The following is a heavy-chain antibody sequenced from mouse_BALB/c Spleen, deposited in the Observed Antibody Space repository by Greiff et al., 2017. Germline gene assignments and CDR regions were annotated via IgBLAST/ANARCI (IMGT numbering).Heavy chain of an antibody. CDR2: INSNSGST. Sequence: EVQGVESGGGLVQPGGSLKLSCAASGFTFSSYGMSWVRQTPDKRLELVATINSNSGSTYYPDSVKGRFTISRDNAKNTLYLQMSSLKSEDTAMYYCARDGYYGSYYFDYWGQGTTLTVSS. J-gene: IGHJ2*01. CDR3: ARDGYYGSYYFDY. D-gene: IGHD1-1*01. V-gene: IGHV5-6-3*01. CDR1: GFTFSSYG.